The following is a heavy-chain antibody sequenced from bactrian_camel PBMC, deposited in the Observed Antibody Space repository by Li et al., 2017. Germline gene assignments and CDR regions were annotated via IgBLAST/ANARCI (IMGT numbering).Heavy chain of an antibody. D-gene: IGHD1*01. CDR2: ISGDGST. CDR3: AADRNPGYRACTMIAKGLGPPADFGY. J-gene: IGHJ6*01. CDR1: EFTSNNCG. Sequence: EVQLVESGGGSVQAGGSLRLSCTAPEFTSNNCGMNWYRQAAGKEREWVSWISGDGSTQYADSVKGRFTTSKDKAKDTVYLQMNSLKPEDTAMYYCAADRNPGYRACTMIAKGLGPPADFGYWGQGTQVTVS. V-gene: IGHV3S40*01.